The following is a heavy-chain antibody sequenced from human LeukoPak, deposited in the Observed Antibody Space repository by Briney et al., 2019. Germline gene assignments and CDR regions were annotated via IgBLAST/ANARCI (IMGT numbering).Heavy chain of an antibody. CDR3: ARDLDYVWGSYGYYFDY. J-gene: IGHJ4*02. V-gene: IGHV3-7*01. D-gene: IGHD3-16*02. CDR2: IKQDGSEK. Sequence: PGGSLRLSCAASGFTFSSHWMSWVRQAPGKGLEWVANIKQDGSEKYYVDSVKGRFTISRDNAKNSLYLQMNSLRAEDTAVYYCARDLDYVWGSYGYYFDYWGQGTLVTVSS. CDR1: GFTFSSHW.